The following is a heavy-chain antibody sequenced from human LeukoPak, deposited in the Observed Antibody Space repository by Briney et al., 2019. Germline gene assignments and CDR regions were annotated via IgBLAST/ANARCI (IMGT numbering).Heavy chain of an antibody. CDR3: ARRPSGANWFDP. D-gene: IGHD4-17*01. Sequence: SETLSLTCTVSGDSISSYYWNWIRQPPGKGLEWIGYILNSGSTNYNPSLRSRVTISVDTSKNEFSLKVNSVTAADTAIYYCARRPSGANWFDPWGQGTLVTASS. V-gene: IGHV4-59*01. J-gene: IGHJ5*02. CDR1: GDSISSYY. CDR2: ILNSGST.